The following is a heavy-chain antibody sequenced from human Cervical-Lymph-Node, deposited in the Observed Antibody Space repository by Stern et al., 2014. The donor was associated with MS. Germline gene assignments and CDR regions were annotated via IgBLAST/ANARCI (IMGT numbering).Heavy chain of an antibody. CDR2: TRNKANGYTT. Sequence: EVQLLESGGGLVQPGGSLRLSCAASGFTSSDNYMDWVRQAPGKGLEWVGRTRNKANGYTTVYAASVAGRFAISRDDSENSVYLQMNSLKIEDTAVYYCARGYHSFDVWGQGTTVTVSS. D-gene: IGHD1-26*01. J-gene: IGHJ6*02. CDR3: ARGYHSFDV. V-gene: IGHV3-72*01. CDR1: GFTSSDNY.